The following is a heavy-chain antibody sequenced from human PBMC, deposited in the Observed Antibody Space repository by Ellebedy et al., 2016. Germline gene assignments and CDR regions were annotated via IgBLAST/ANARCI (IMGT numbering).Heavy chain of an antibody. CDR1: GFTFSNYW. CDR3: ARYGLSGTFDL. J-gene: IGHJ4*02. CDR2: IRNDESEK. D-gene: IGHD3-10*01. V-gene: IGHV3-7*03. Sequence: GGSLRLSCIGSGFTFSNYWMAWVRQAPGKGLEWVANIRNDESEKYFVDSVKGRFTISRDNAKNSVYLQMSSLRAEDMALYYCARYGLSGTFDLWGQGTPVTVSS.